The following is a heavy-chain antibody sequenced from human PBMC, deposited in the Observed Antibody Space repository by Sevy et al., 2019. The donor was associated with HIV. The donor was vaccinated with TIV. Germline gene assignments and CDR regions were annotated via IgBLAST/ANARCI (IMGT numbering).Heavy chain of an antibody. CDR3: ARGDSGWYAY. D-gene: IGHD6-19*01. Sequence: SETLSLTCTVSGGSISSYYWSWIRQPPGKGLEWIGYIYYSGSTKYSPSLKSRVTISVDTSTNQCSRKLSSVTAADTAVYYCARGDSGWYAYWGQGTLVTVSS. J-gene: IGHJ4*02. CDR1: GGSISSYY. V-gene: IGHV4-59*01. CDR2: IYYSGST.